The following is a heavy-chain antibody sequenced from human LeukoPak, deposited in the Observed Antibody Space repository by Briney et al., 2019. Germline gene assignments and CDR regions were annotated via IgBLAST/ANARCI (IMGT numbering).Heavy chain of an antibody. Sequence: GGSLRLSCAASGFTFSSYWMSWVRQAPGKGLEWVANIKQDGSEKYYVDSVKGRFTISRDNAKNSLYLQMNSLRAEDTAVYYCARGWVPYYYYYMDVWGKGTTVTISS. CDR3: ARGWVPYYYYYMDV. CDR2: IKQDGSEK. D-gene: IGHD1-26*01. J-gene: IGHJ6*03. V-gene: IGHV3-7*01. CDR1: GFTFSSYW.